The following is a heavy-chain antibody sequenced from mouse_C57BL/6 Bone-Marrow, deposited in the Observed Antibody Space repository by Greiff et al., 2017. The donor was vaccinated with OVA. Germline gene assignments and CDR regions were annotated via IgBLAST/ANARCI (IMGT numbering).Heavy chain of an antibody. D-gene: IGHD3-1*01. CDR3: AREELGRGIDY. Sequence: VQLQQPGAELVKPGASVKLSCKASGYTFTSYWMQWVKQRPGQGLEWIGEIDPSDSYTNYNQKFKGKATLTVDTSTNTAYMQLSSLTSEDSAVYYCAREELGRGIDYWCQGNALTVSS. J-gene: IGHJ2*01. CDR2: IDPSDSYT. CDR1: GYTFTSYW. V-gene: IGHV1-50*01.